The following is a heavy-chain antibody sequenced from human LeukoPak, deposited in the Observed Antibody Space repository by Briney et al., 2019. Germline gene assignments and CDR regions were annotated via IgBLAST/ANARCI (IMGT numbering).Heavy chain of an antibody. CDR3: ARESDIVATIALPYYYGMDV. Sequence: PGGSLRLSCAASGFTLSSYSMNWVRQAPGKGLEWVSFISSSSSYIYYADSVKGRFTISRDNAKNSLYLQMNSLRAEDTAVYYCARESDIVATIALPYYYGMDVWGQGTTVTVSS. J-gene: IGHJ6*02. D-gene: IGHD5-12*01. V-gene: IGHV3-21*01. CDR1: GFTLSSYS. CDR2: ISSSSSYI.